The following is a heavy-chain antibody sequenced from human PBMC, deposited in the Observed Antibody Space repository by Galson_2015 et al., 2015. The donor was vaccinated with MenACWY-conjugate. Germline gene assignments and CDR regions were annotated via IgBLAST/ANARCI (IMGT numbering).Heavy chain of an antibody. CDR1: GFTFSSFG. D-gene: IGHD2-2*01. CDR3: VKDSYSTYCSSASCFLDY. V-gene: IGHV3-64D*06. CDR2: ITVNGGST. Sequence: SCKASGFTFSSFGMHWVRQAPGKGLEYVSAITVNGGSTYYADSVKGRFTISRDNSKNTLFLQMSSLRAEDTAVYYCVKDSYSTYCSSASCFLDYWGQGTLVTVSS. J-gene: IGHJ4*02.